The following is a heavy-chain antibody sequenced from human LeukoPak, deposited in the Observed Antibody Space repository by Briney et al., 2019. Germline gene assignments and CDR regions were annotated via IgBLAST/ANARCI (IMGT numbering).Heavy chain of an antibody. D-gene: IGHD3-3*01. V-gene: IGHV3-20*01. CDR3: ARDQTIFAVLMYYCED. CDR2: INWNGGST. Sequence: GGSLRLSCAASGFTFDDYGMSWVRQAPGKGLEWVSGINWNGGSTGYADSVKGRFTISRDNAKNSLYLQMNSLRAEDTALYHCARDQTIFAVLMYYCEDWGQGTLVTVSS. CDR1: GFTFDDYG. J-gene: IGHJ4*02.